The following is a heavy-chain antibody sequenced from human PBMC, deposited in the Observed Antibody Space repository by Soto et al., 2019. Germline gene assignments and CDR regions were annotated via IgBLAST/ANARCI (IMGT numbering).Heavy chain of an antibody. J-gene: IGHJ4*02. CDR2: ISNDGSNK. CDR3: AKEWVYDSSGWSFDY. Sequence: PGGSLRLSCAASGFPFSSHGMHWVRQAPGKGLEWVAVISNDGSNKYYADSVKGRFTVSRDNSKNTLYLQMNSLRAEDTAVYYCAKEWVYDSSGWSFDYWGQGTLVTVSS. CDR1: GFPFSSHG. V-gene: IGHV3-30*18. D-gene: IGHD3-22*01.